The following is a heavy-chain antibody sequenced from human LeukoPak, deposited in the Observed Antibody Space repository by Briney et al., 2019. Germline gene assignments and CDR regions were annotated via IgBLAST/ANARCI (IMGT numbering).Heavy chain of an antibody. J-gene: IGHJ4*02. CDR1: GFTFSSYG. CDR3: VSPQKDYGGNWVAFDY. V-gene: IGHV3-30*03. CDR2: ISYDGSNK. D-gene: IGHD4-23*01. Sequence: GGSLRLSCAASGFTFSSYGMHWVRQAPGKGLEWVAVISYDGSNKYYADSVKGRFTISRDNSKNTLYLQMNSLRAEDTAVYYCVSPQKDYGGNWVAFDYWGQGTLVTVSS.